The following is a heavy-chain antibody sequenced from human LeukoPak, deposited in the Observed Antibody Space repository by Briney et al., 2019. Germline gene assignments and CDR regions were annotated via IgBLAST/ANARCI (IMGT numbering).Heavy chain of an antibody. Sequence: ASVKVSCKASGYTFTSYDINWVRQANGQGLEWMGWMNPNSGNTGYAQKFQGRVTMTRNTSISTAYMELSSLRSEDTAVYYCARAPYSSGWWNWFDPWGQGTLVTASS. CDR2: MNPNSGNT. CDR3: ARAPYSSGWWNWFDP. D-gene: IGHD6-19*01. V-gene: IGHV1-8*01. CDR1: GYTFTSYD. J-gene: IGHJ5*02.